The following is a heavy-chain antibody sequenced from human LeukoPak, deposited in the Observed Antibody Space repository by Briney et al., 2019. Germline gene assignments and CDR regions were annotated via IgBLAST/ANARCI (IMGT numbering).Heavy chain of an antibody. CDR3: ARAHGNYDFWSGYLYYMDV. D-gene: IGHD3-3*01. CDR2: ISGSGGST. V-gene: IGHV3-23*01. CDR1: GFTFSSYA. Sequence: GGSLRLSCAASGFTFSSYAMSWVRQAPGKGLEWVSAISGSGGSTYYADSVKGRFTISRDNSKNTLYLQMNSLRAEDTAVYYCARAHGNYDFWSGYLYYMDVWGKGTTVTVSS. J-gene: IGHJ6*03.